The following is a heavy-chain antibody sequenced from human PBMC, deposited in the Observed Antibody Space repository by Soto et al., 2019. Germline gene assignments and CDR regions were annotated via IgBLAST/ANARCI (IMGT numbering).Heavy chain of an antibody. CDR3: ARDRGSYDSNAFDI. V-gene: IGHV3-21*01. CDR1: GFTFNDYR. D-gene: IGHD1-26*01. CDR2: ISSNSDYI. Sequence: KPGGSLRLSCAASGFTFNDYRMNWVRQAPGKGLEWVSSISSNSDYIYYADSGKGRLTLSRDNAKNSLYLQMNSLRAEDTAVYYCARDRGSYDSNAFDIWGQGTMVTVSS. J-gene: IGHJ3*02.